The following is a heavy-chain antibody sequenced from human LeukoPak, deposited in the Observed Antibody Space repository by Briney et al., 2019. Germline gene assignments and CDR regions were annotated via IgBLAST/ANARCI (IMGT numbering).Heavy chain of an antibody. CDR1: GGTFSSYA. CDR3: ATKQLVPAFDI. J-gene: IGHJ3*02. CDR2: IIPIFGTA. D-gene: IGHD6-13*01. V-gene: IGHV1-69*01. Sequence: SVKLSCKASGGTFSSYAISWVRRAPGQGLEWMGGIIPIFGTANYAQKFQGRVTITADESTSTAYMELSSLRSEDTAVYYCATKQLVPAFDIWGQGTLVSASS.